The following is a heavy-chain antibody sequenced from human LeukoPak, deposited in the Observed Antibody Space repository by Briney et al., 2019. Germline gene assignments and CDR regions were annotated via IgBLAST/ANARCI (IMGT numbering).Heavy chain of an antibody. D-gene: IGHD6-13*01. CDR1: GFTFSSYA. Sequence: GGSLRLSCAASGFTFSSYAMNWVRQAPGKGLEWVSSISSSSSYIYYADSVKGRFTISRDNAKNSLYLQMNSLRAEDTAVYYCAREAAGKDPGYFGYWGQGTLVTVSS. J-gene: IGHJ4*02. CDR3: AREAAGKDPGYFGY. CDR2: ISSSSSYI. V-gene: IGHV3-21*01.